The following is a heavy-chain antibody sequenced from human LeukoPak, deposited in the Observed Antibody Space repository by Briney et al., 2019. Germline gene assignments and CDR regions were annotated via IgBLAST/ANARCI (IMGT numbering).Heavy chain of an antibody. V-gene: IGHV1-2*02. CDR2: INPNSGGT. J-gene: IGHJ6*02. D-gene: IGHD4-17*01. CDR1: GYTFTGYY. Sequence: GASVKVSCKASGYTFTGYYMHWVRQAPGQGPEWMGWINPNSGGTNYAQKFQGRVTMTRDTSISTAYMELSRLRSDDTAVYYCARDDDYGDYSYYYYYYGMDVWGQGTTVTVSS. CDR3: ARDDDYGDYSYYYYYYGMDV.